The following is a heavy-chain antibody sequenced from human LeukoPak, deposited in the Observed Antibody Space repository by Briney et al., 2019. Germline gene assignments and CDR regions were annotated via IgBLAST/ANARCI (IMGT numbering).Heavy chain of an antibody. CDR2: ISGSGGST. Sequence: GGSLRLSCAASGFTFGSYSMSWVRQAPVKWLEWVSAISGSGGSTYYADSVKGRFTISRDNSKNTLYLQMNSPRAEDTGVYYCAKDFHFINKLLWFGELLYKGDWFDPWGQGTLVTVSS. CDR3: AKDFHFINKLLWFGELLYKGDWFDP. V-gene: IGHV3-23*01. D-gene: IGHD3-10*01. CDR1: GFTFGSYS. J-gene: IGHJ5*02.